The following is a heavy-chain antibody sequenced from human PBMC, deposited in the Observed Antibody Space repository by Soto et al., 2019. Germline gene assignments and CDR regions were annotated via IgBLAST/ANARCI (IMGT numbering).Heavy chain of an antibody. CDR1: GFTFITYG. D-gene: IGHD6-6*01. J-gene: IGHJ4*02. CDR3: AKIVAYSSSSAYCDY. V-gene: IGHV3-23*01. Sequence: EVQLLESGGDLVQPGGSLRLSCAASGFTFITYGMSWVRQAPGKGLEWVSSINDSGDTYYGDSVKGRFTISRDNSKNTLYLQMNSLSSEDTAVYYCAKIVAYSSSSAYCDYWAQGTLVTVSS. CDR2: INDSGDT.